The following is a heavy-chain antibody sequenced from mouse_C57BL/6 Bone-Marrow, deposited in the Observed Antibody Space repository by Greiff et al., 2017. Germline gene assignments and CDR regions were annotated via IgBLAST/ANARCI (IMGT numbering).Heavy chain of an antibody. CDR2: IWTGGGA. CDR1: GFSLTSYA. V-gene: IGHV2-9-1*01. Sequence: VKLVESGPGLVAPSQSLSITCTVSGFSLTSYAISWVRQPPGKGLEWLGVIWTGGGANFNSAIRSRLSISKDNSKSQVVLKMNRLQTDDTARYYWARKDYYGRFAYWGQGTLVTVSA. J-gene: IGHJ3*01. CDR3: ARKDYYGRFAY. D-gene: IGHD1-1*01.